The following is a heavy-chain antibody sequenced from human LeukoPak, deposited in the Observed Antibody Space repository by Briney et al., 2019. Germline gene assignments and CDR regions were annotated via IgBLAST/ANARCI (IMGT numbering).Heavy chain of an antibody. CDR1: GGSFSAYY. V-gene: IGHV4-34*01. Sequence: SETLSLTCAVDGGSFSAYYWTWIRQTPGKGLEWIGSIYYNGDTYYSPSLQSRVSISVATSKNQFSLKLSSVTAADTAVYYCARERLSYYYMDAWGKGTTVTVSS. D-gene: IGHD1-1*01. CDR2: IYYNGDT. CDR3: ARERLSYYYMDA. J-gene: IGHJ6*03.